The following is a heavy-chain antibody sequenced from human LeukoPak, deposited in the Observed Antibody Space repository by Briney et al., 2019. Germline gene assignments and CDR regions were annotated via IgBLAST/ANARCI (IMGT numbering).Heavy chain of an antibody. D-gene: IGHD1-26*01. J-gene: IGHJ4*01. CDR3: ARGKSGSYGLEDY. CDR2: INGDGNSI. V-gene: IGHV3-74*01. CDR1: GFTFSIYA. Sequence: GGSLRLSCAASGFTFSIYAMSWVRQAPGKGLVWVSRINGDGNSINYADSVRGRFTISRDNAKNTLYLQMNSLRAEDTAVYYCARGKSGSYGLEDYLGHGTLVTVSS.